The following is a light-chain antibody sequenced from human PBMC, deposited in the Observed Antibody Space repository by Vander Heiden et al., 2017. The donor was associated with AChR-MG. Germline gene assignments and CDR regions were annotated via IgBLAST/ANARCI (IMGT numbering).Light chain of an antibody. J-gene: IGKJ3*01. CDR1: QDISNY. CDR3: QQDYNLLA. CDR2: DAS. Sequence: DIQMTQSPSSLSASVGDRVTITCQASQDISNYLNWYQQKPGKAPKLLIYDASKLETGVPSRFSGSGSGTDFTFTISSLQPEDIATYYCQQDYNLLAFGHGTKVDIK. V-gene: IGKV1-33*01.